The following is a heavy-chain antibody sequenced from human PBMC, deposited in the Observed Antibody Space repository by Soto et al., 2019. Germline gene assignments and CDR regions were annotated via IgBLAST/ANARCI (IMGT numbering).Heavy chain of an antibody. D-gene: IGHD6-6*01. CDR3: ETQLSYYYYYYMDV. V-gene: IGHV4-59*01. CDR2: ISYSGST. CDR1: GGSISSYY. J-gene: IGHJ6*03. Sequence: TSETLSLTCTVSGGSISSYYWSWIRQPPGKGLEWIGYISYSGSTYYNPSLKSRVTLSVDTSKNQFSLKLNSVTAADTAVYYCETQLSYYYYYYMDVWGKGTTVTVSS.